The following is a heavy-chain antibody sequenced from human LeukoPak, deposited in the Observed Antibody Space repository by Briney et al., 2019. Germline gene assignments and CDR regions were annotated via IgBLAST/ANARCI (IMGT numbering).Heavy chain of an antibody. V-gene: IGHV3-23*01. J-gene: IGHJ4*02. CDR2: ITGSGGTT. CDR3: AKDKAYYGSGTDY. CDR1: GFTFSSYA. Sequence: GGSLRLSCAASGFTFSSYAMSWVRQAPGKGLEWVSAITGSGGTTYYTGSVKGRFTISRDNSKNTLYLQMNSLRAEDTAVYYCAKDKAYYGSGTDYWGQGTLVTVSS. D-gene: IGHD3-10*01.